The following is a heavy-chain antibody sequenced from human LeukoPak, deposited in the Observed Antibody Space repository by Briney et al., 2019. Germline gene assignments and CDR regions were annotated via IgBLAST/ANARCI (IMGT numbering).Heavy chain of an antibody. V-gene: IGHV4-59*01. CDR2: IFYSGST. Sequence: PSETLSLTCTVSGDSLSSYYWTWIRQPPGKALEWIGYIFYSGSTNYNPSLKSRVTISLDTSKNQFSLKLTSETAAVTAVYYCANSIDFDYGDYYFDYWGQGALVTISS. CDR1: GDSLSSYY. J-gene: IGHJ4*02. D-gene: IGHD4-17*01. CDR3: ANSIDFDYGDYYFDY.